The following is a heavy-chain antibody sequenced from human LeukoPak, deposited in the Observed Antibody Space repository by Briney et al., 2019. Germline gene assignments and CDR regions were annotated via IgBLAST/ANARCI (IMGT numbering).Heavy chain of an antibody. Sequence: QTGGSLRLSCAASGFTFSSYGMHWVRQAPGKGLEWVAVIWYDGSNKYYADSVKGRFTISRDNSKNTLYLQMNSLRAEDTAVYYCAKDQRGDCYLDYWGQGTLVTVSS. V-gene: IGHV3-30*02. J-gene: IGHJ4*02. CDR3: AKDQRGDCYLDY. D-gene: IGHD2-21*02. CDR1: GFTFSSYG. CDR2: IWYDGSNK.